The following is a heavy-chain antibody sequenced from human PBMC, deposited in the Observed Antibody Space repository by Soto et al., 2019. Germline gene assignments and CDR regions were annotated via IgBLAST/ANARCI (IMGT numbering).Heavy chain of an antibody. CDR1: GFTFSSYA. CDR3: ASGTGGYSRGGGS. Sequence: QVQLVESGGGVVQPGRSLRLSCAASGFTFSSYAMHWVRQAPGKGLEWVAVISYDGSNKYYADSVKGRFTISRDNSKNTLYLQMNSLRAEDTAVYYCASGTGGYSRGGGSWGQGTLVTVSS. D-gene: IGHD6-13*01. V-gene: IGHV3-30-3*01. CDR2: ISYDGSNK. J-gene: IGHJ5*02.